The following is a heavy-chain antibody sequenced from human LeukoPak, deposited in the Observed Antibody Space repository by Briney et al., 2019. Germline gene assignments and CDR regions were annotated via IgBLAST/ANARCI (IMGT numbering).Heavy chain of an antibody. CDR2: IYYSGNT. CDR3: ARGQLDHDSTGYYY. CDR1: GGSISSYY. Sequence: SETLSLTCTVSGGSISSYYWSWIRQPPGKGLEWIGSIYYSGNTNYNPSLKSRVTISVDTSKNQFSLKLRSVTAADTAVYFCARGQLDHDSTGYYYWGQGTLVTVSS. D-gene: IGHD3-22*01. J-gene: IGHJ4*02. V-gene: IGHV4-59*08.